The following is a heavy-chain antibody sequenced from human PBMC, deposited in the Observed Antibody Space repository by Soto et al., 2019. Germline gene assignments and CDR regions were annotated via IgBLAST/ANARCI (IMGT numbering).Heavy chain of an antibody. D-gene: IGHD2-2*01. V-gene: IGHV1-18*01. J-gene: IGHJ5*02. CDR2: ISAYNGNT. Sequence: ASVKVSCKASGYTFTSYAMHWVRQAPGQGLEWMGWISAYNGNTNYAQKLQGRVTMTTDTSTSTAYMELRSLRSDDTAVYYCARGAIVPAAHGVWFDPWGQGTLVTVSS. CDR1: GYTFTSYA. CDR3: ARGAIVPAAHGVWFDP.